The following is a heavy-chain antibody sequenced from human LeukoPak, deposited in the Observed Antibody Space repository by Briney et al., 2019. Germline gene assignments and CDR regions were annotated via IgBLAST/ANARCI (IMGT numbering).Heavy chain of an antibody. CDR1: GASISGGGYY. CDR2: IYSSGST. D-gene: IGHD1-26*01. J-gene: IGHJ4*02. CDR3: AKSGGYGLIDY. V-gene: IGHV4-39*01. Sequence: SETLPLTCTVSGASISGGGYYWGWIRQPPGKGLEWIGSIYSSGSTYYNASLQSRVTISIETSKNQISLRLNSVTAADTAMYYCAKSGGYGLIDYWGQGTLVTVSS.